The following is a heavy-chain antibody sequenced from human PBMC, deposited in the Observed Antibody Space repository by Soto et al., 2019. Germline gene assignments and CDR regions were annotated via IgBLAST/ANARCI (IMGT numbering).Heavy chain of an antibody. Sequence: LRLSCAASGFPFSNHAMSWVRQAPGKGLEWVSGISDGGDLIYYADSVKGRFSMSRDNSENMLYLQMTNLRAEDTAIYFCAKRQGTGLAAKNFDFWGQGTLVTVSS. CDR3: AKRQGTGLAAKNFDF. D-gene: IGHD2-15*01. CDR1: GFPFSNHA. V-gene: IGHV3-23*01. CDR2: ISDGGDLI. J-gene: IGHJ4*02.